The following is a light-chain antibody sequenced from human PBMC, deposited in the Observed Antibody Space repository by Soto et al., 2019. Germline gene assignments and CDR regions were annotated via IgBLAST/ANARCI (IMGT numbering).Light chain of an antibody. CDR1: TSNIGAGYD. Sequence: QSVLTQPPSVSGAPGQRVTISCTGSTSNIGAGYDVHWYQQLPGTAPKLLIYGNINRPSGVPDRFSGSKSGTSASLAIIGLHAEDEADYYCQSYDSSLSVVFGGGTKVTVL. V-gene: IGLV1-40*01. CDR3: QSYDSSLSVV. CDR2: GNI. J-gene: IGLJ2*01.